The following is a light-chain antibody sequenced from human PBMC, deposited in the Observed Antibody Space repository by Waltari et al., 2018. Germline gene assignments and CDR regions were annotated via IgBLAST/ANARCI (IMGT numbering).Light chain of an antibody. CDR3: QQRRRWPLT. CDR1: QTVDTY. J-gene: IGKJ4*01. Sequence: EIVLTQSPATLSLSPGERATLSCRASQTVDTYLAWYQQRPGQAPRLLIYDTSNRATSIPDRFSGSGSETAFTLTISSREPEDFAVYYCQQRRRWPLTFGGGSKVEI. CDR2: DTS. V-gene: IGKV3-11*01.